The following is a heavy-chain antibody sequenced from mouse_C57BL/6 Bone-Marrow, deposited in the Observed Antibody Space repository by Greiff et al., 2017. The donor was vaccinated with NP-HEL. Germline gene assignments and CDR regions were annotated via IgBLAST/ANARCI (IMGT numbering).Heavy chain of an antibody. D-gene: IGHD1-1*01. V-gene: IGHV1-50*01. CDR3: AIKAYYGRSYEFAY. Sequence: QVQLQQPGAELVKPGASVKLSCKASGYTFTTYWMQWVKQRPGQGLEWIGEIDPSDSYTNYNQKFKGKATLTVDTSSSTANMQLSSLTSEDSAGYYCAIKAYYGRSYEFAYWGQGTRVTVSA. J-gene: IGHJ3*01. CDR2: IDPSDSYT. CDR1: GYTFTTYW.